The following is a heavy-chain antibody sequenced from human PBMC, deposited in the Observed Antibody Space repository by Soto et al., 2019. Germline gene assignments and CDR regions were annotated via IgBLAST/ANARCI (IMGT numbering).Heavy chain of an antibody. CDR3: ARGPNGFDY. J-gene: IGHJ4*02. Sequence: SETLSLTCTVSGGSLSSYYWSWIRRPPGMGLEWIASISYSGTTNYNSSLKSRVTISIDTSKNQFSLKFNSVTADDTAVYYCARGPNGFDYWGQGTLVTVSS. CDR2: ISYSGTT. CDR1: GGSLSSYY. V-gene: IGHV4-59*01.